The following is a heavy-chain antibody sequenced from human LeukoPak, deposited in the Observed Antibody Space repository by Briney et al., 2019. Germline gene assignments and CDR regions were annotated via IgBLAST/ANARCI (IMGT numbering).Heavy chain of an antibody. Sequence: SETLSLTYTVSGGSISSSSYYWGWIRQPPGKGLEWIGSIYYSGSTYYNPSLKSRVTISVDTSKNQFSLKLSSVTAADTAVYYCASQDIVVVPAAGFDPWGQGTLVTVSS. CDR1: GGSISSSSYY. CDR2: IYYSGST. J-gene: IGHJ5*02. CDR3: ASQDIVVVPAAGFDP. V-gene: IGHV4-39*07. D-gene: IGHD2-2*01.